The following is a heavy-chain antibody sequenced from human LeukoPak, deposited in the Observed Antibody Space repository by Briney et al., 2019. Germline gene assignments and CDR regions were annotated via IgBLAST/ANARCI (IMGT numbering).Heavy chain of an antibody. D-gene: IGHD3-22*01. J-gene: IGHJ4*02. V-gene: IGHV1-2*02. Sequence: ASVKVSFKASGYTFTGSYMHWVRQAPGQGLEWMGWINPNSGGTNYAQMFQGRATMTRDTSISTAYMELSRLKSDDTAVYYCAKYYYDSYEGYYFDYWGQGTLVTVSS. CDR1: GYTFTGSY. CDR3: AKYYYDSYEGYYFDY. CDR2: INPNSGGT.